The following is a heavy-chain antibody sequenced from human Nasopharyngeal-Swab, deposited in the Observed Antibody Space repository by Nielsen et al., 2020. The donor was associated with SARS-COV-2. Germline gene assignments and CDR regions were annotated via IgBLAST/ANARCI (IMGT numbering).Heavy chain of an antibody. CDR1: GFTFSSYS. V-gene: IGHV3-21*01. CDR3: ARDCSGGSCRYVMDV. Sequence: GGSLRLSCAASGFTFSSYSMNWVRQAPGKGLEWVSAITSSSTYTYYADSVKGRFTISRDNARNSLYLQMNSLRAEDTAVYYCARDCSGGSCRYVMDVWGQGTTVTVSS. D-gene: IGHD2-15*01. J-gene: IGHJ6*02. CDR2: ITSSSTYT.